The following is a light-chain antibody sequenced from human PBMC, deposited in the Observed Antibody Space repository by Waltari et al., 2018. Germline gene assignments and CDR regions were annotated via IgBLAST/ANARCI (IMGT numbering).Light chain of an antibody. V-gene: IGLV1-40*01. CDR2: SLN. CDR1: RSTLGAGYD. J-gene: IGLJ2*01. Sequence: QSVLTQPPSVSGAPGQRVTISCTGRRSTLGAGYDVPWYQQIPGTAPKLLIYSLNNRPSGVPDRFSASKSDTAASLAITGLQTEDEADYYCQSYDATLGGSLFGGGTKVTVL. CDR3: QSYDATLGGSL.